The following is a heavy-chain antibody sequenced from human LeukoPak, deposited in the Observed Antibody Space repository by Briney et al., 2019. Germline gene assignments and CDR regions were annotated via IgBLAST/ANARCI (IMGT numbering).Heavy chain of an antibody. CDR2: IYYSGTT. D-gene: IGHD1-26*01. CDR1: GASISSSNYF. J-gene: IGHJ3*02. Sequence: SETLSLTCTVSGASISSSNYFWGWIRQTPGKGLEWIGSIYYSGTTYYNPSLQSRATICVDTSKNQFSLKMSSVTAADTAVYYCARPRSGSIKSAFDIWGQGTMVTVSS. CDR3: ARPRSGSIKSAFDI. V-gene: IGHV4-39*01.